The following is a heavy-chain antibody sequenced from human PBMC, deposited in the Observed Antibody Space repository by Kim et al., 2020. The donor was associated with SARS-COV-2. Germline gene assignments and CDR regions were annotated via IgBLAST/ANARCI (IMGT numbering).Heavy chain of an antibody. D-gene: IGHD2-15*01. CDR2: IKSKTDGGTT. CDR1: GFTFSNAW. J-gene: IGHJ6*01. Sequence: GGSLRLSCAASGFTFSNAWMSWVRQAPGKGLEWVGRIKSKTDGGTTDYAAPVKGRFTISRDDSKNTLYLQMNSLKTENTAVYYCTTASGYCSGGSCYLSDFYFYYGMDVWGQGTTVTVPS. V-gene: IGHV3-15*01. CDR3: TTASGYCSGGSCYLSDFYFYYGMDV.